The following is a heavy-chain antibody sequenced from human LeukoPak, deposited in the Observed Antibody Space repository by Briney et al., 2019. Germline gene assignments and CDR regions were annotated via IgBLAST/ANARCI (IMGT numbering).Heavy chain of an antibody. V-gene: IGHV4-39*01. CDR2: IYYTGST. Sequence: SETLSLTCTVSGGSISGSTYYWGWVRQPPGKGLEWIATIYYTGSTYYSPSLKRRVTISVDTSKNQFSLKLSSVTAADTAVYYCARHGGVGSGSYWYYFDYWGQGTLVTVSS. J-gene: IGHJ4*02. D-gene: IGHD3-10*01. CDR1: GGSISGSTYY. CDR3: ARHGGVGSGSYWYYFDY.